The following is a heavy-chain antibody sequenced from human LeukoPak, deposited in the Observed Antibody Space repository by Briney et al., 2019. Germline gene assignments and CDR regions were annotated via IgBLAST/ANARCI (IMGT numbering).Heavy chain of an antibody. D-gene: IGHD2-2*01. J-gene: IGHJ4*02. CDR3: ARSHDYQLDY. Sequence: RHGESLKISCKGSGYSSISYWIGWVRQMPGKGLEWMGIIYPADSDTRYSPSFQGQVTISADKSINTAYLQWSSLKASDTAMYYCARSHDYQLDYWGQGTLVTVSS. V-gene: IGHV5-51*01. CDR1: GYSSISYW. CDR2: IYPADSDT.